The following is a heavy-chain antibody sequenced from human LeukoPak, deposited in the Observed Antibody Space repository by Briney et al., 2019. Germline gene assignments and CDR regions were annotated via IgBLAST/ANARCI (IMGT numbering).Heavy chain of an antibody. J-gene: IGHJ4*02. CDR1: GFTFSSYA. Sequence: GGSLRLSCAASGFTFSSYAMSWVRQAPGKGLEWVSGVSGSGGSTYYADSVKGRFTISRDNSKNTLSLQMNSLRAEDTAVYYCAKDLDIVATITGNWGQGTLVTVSS. CDR2: VSGSGGST. CDR3: AKDLDIVATITGN. D-gene: IGHD5-12*01. V-gene: IGHV3-23*01.